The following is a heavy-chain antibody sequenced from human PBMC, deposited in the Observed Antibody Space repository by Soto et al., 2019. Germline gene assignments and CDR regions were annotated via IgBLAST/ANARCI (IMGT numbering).Heavy chain of an antibody. CDR3: ARASTRGIAARPGYVEH. CDR2: ISSSSSYI. V-gene: IGHV3-21*01. CDR1: GFTFSSYS. D-gene: IGHD6-6*01. Sequence: EVQLVESGGGLVKPGGSLRLSCAASGFTFSSYSMNWVRQAPGKGLEWVSSISSSSSYIYYADSVKGPFTISRDNAKNSLYLQMNSLRAEDTAVYYCARASTRGIAARPGYVEHWGQGTLVTVSS. J-gene: IGHJ1*01.